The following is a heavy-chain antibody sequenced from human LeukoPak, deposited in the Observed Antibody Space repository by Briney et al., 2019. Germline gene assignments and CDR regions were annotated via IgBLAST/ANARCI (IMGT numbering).Heavy chain of an antibody. Sequence: GGSLRLSCAASGLTFSSYGMHWVRQAPGKGLEWVAVISYDGSNKYYADSVKGRFTISRDNSKDTLYLQMNSLRAEDTAVYYCAKDPGSSWYYDFDYWGQGTLVTVSS. CDR2: ISYDGSNK. J-gene: IGHJ4*02. CDR1: GLTFSSYG. V-gene: IGHV3-30*18. CDR3: AKDPGSSWYYDFDY. D-gene: IGHD6-13*01.